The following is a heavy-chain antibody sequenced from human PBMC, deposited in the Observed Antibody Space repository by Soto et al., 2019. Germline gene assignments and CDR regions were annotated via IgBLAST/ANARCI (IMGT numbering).Heavy chain of an antibody. V-gene: IGHV1-46*01. CDR2: INPSGGST. D-gene: IGHD3-9*01. CDR3: ARKYYDVLTGYLAHYYYVMDV. J-gene: IGHJ6*02. Sequence: ASVKVSCKASGYTFTSYYMHWVRQAPGQGLEWMGIINPSGGSTSYAQKLQGRVTMTRDTSTSTVYMELRSLRSEDTAVYYCARKYYDVLTGYLAHYYYVMDVWGQGTTVTVSS. CDR1: GYTFTSYY.